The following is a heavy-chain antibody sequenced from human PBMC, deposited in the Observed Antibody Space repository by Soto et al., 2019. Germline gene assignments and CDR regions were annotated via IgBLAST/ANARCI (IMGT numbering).Heavy chain of an antibody. CDR3: ARGGREYYYGTGSYHPFDY. CDR1: GYTFTNYG. CDR2: ISANNGNT. D-gene: IGHD3-10*01. V-gene: IGHV1-18*04. Sequence: QIQLVQSGAEVKKPGASVKVSCKTSGYTFTNYGVSWVRQAPGQGPEWMGWISANNGNTNYAPKFQGCVSVTTDTSASTAYMELRDLRSDDTGLYYCARGGREYYYGTGSYHPFDYWGQGTLVTVSS. J-gene: IGHJ4*02.